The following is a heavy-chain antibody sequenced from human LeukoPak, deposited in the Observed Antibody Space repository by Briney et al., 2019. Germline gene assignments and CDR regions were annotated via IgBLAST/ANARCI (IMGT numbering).Heavy chain of an antibody. D-gene: IGHD1-26*01. CDR2: VHYSGST. CDR3: ATNSGDYYWYFDL. J-gene: IGHJ2*01. Sequence: SETLSLTCTVSGGSISTYYWSWIRQPPGKGLEWIGHVHYSGSTRYSPSLKSRVTISVDTSKNQFSLKLTSVTAADTAVYYCATNSGDYYWYFDLWGRGTLVTVSS. V-gene: IGHV4-59*01. CDR1: GGSISTYY.